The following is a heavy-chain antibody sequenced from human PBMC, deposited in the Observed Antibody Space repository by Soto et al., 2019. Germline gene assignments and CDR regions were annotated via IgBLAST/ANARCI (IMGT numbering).Heavy chain of an antibody. V-gene: IGHV3-74*01. CDR1: GFTFSSYW. CDR3: ARDWGIVATIRPTYWYFDL. D-gene: IGHD5-12*01. J-gene: IGHJ2*01. CDR2: INSDGSRT. Sequence: GGSLRLSCAASGFTFSSYWMHWVRQAPGKGLVWVSRINSDGSRTNYVDSVKGRFTISRDNAKNSLYLQMNSLRAEDTAVYYCARDWGIVATIRPTYWYFDLWGRGTLVTVSS.